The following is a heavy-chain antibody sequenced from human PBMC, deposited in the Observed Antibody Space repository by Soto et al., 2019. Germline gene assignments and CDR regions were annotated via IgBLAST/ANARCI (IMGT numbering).Heavy chain of an antibody. CDR2: INAGNGNT. CDR3: AIRAGIAARPARDYYYYGMDV. Sequence: GASVKVSCKASGYTFTSYAMHWVRQAPGQRLEWMGWINAGNGNTKYSQKFQGRVTITGDTSASTAYMELSSLRSEDTAVYYCAIRAGIAARPARDYYYYGMDVWGQGTTVTVSS. J-gene: IGHJ6*02. D-gene: IGHD6-6*01. V-gene: IGHV1-3*01. CDR1: GYTFTSYA.